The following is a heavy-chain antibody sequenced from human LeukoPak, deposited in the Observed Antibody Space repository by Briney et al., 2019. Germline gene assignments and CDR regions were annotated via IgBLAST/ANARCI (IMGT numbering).Heavy chain of an antibody. D-gene: IGHD3-10*01. CDR1: GYTFTSYD. Sequence: GASVTVSCTASGYTFTSYDINWVRQATGQGLEWMGWVNPNSGNTGYAQKLQGRVTMTTDTSTSTAYMELRSLRSDDTAVYYCARDVDQELLWFGEARNWFDPWGQGTLVTASS. CDR3: ARDVDQELLWFGEARNWFDP. J-gene: IGHJ5*02. CDR2: VNPNSGNT. V-gene: IGHV1-8*01.